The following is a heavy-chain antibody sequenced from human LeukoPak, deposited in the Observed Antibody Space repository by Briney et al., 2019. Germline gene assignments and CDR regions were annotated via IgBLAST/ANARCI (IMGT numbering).Heavy chain of an antibody. CDR3: AREPPLVHYYYYGMDV. D-gene: IGHD6-6*01. CDR2: ISWNNYNI. V-gene: IGHV3-9*01. J-gene: IGHJ6*02. CDR1: GFTFDDYA. Sequence: GRSLRLSCAASGFTFDDYAMHWVRKTPGEGLEWVSGISWNNYNIGYADSVKGRFTISRDNAKNPLYLQMNSLRAEDTAVYYCAREPPLVHYYYYGMDVWGQGTTVTVSS.